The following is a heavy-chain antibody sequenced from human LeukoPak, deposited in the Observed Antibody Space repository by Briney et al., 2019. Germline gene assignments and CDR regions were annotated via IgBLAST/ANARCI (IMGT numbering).Heavy chain of an antibody. CDR1: GYSISSGYY. CDR3: ARDPSRNGIAAAVDY. V-gene: IGHV4-38-2*02. D-gene: IGHD6-13*01. J-gene: IGHJ4*02. CDR2: IYHSGST. Sequence: SETLSLTCAVSGYSISSGYYWGWIRQPPGKGLEWIGSIYHSGSTYYNPSLKSRVTISVDTSKNQFSLKLGSVTAADTAVYYCARDPSRNGIAAAVDYWGQGTLVTVSS.